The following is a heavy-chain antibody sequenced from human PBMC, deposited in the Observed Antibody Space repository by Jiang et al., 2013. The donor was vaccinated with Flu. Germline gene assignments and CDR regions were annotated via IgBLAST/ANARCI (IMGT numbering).Heavy chain of an antibody. V-gene: IGHV3-30*02. CDR1: GFTFSYYA. J-gene: IGHJ5*01. CDR3: ATLRGSSYDTYLLDS. Sequence: RLSCTASGFTFSYYAMYWSARLQARGVEWVAVVFGLYGSSKYGDSVKGRFTISRDNSRNTLLLQTNSLRPEDTAVYYCATLRGSSYDTYLLDSWGQGTLVTSPQ. CDR2: FGLYGSSK. D-gene: IGHD3-16*01.